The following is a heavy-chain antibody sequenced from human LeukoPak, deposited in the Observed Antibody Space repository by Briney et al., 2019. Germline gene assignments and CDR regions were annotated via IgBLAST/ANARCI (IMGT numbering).Heavy chain of an antibody. Sequence: PGGSLRLSCAASGFTFSSFAMTWVRQAPGKGLMWVSTVSSSTGRTDYADSVKGRITISRDNLKNTLYLQMNGLRAEDTAVYYCAKNRGHCVDGVYHNYYYMDVWGRGSTVTVCS. J-gene: IGHJ6*03. CDR3: AKNRGHCVDGVYHNYYYMDV. D-gene: IGHD6-6*01. V-gene: IGHV3-23*01. CDR1: GFTFSSFA. CDR2: VSSSTGRT.